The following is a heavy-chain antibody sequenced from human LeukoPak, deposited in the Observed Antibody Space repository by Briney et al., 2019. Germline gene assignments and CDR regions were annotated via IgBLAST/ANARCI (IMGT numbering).Heavy chain of an antibody. CDR3: ARARGPGRFLEYGMDV. D-gene: IGHD3-3*01. V-gene: IGHV1-69*04. CDR1: GGTFSSYA. CDR2: IIPILGIA. Sequence: GASVKVSCKASGGTFSSYAISWVRQAPGQGLEWMGRIIPILGIANYAQKFQGRVTITADKSTSTAYMELSSLRSEDTAVYYCARARGPGRFLEYGMDVWGQGTTVTVSS. J-gene: IGHJ6*02.